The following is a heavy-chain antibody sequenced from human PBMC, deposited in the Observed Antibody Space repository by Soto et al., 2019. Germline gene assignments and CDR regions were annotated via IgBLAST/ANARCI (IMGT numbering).Heavy chain of an antibody. CDR1: GFTFSSYW. CDR2: INSDGSST. J-gene: IGHJ4*02. D-gene: IGHD3-22*01. V-gene: IGHV3-74*01. CDR3: ARAPGYYDSSGPQEFDY. Sequence: GGSLRLSCAVSGFTFSSYWMHWVRQAPGKGLVWVSRINSDGSSTSYADSVKGRFTISRDNAKNTLYLQMNSLRAEDTAVYYCARAPGYYDSSGPQEFDYWGQGTLVTVSS.